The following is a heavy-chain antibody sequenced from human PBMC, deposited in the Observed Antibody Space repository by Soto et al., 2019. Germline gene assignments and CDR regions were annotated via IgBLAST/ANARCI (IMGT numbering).Heavy chain of an antibody. J-gene: IGHJ5*02. CDR2: IYYSGST. Sequence: NPSETLSLTCTVSGGSISSSSYYWGWIRQPPGKGLEWIGSIYYSGSTYYNPSLKSRVTISVDTSKNQFSLKLSSVTAADTAVYYCARHGGGEANWNYVSFWFDPWGQGTLVTVSS. D-gene: IGHD1-7*01. CDR3: ARHGGGEANWNYVSFWFDP. CDR1: GGSISSSSYY. V-gene: IGHV4-39*01.